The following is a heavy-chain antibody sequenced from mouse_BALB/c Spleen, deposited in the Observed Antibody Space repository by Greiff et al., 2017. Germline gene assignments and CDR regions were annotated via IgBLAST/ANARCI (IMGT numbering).Heavy chain of an antibody. CDR1: GFTFSSFG. V-gene: IGHV5-17*02. CDR3: ARNFYYGSSYDAMDY. Sequence: EVHLVESGGGLVQPGGSRKLSCAASGFTFSSFGMHWVRQAPEKGLEWVAYISSGSSTIYYADTVKGRFTISRDNPKNTLFLQMTSLRSEDTAMYYCARNFYYGSSYDAMDYWGQGTSVTVSS. J-gene: IGHJ4*01. D-gene: IGHD1-1*01. CDR2: ISSGSSTI.